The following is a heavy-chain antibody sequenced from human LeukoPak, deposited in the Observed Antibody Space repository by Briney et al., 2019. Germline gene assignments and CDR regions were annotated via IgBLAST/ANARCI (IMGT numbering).Heavy chain of an antibody. CDR3: ARGGTAVTTFGWLDP. Sequence: PSETLSLTCSVSGGSISGYFWSWLRQPPGKRLEWIGYIHYSGNTNYNTPLKSRVSMSVDTSKNQFSLKLSSVTAADTAVYYCARGGTAVTTFGWLDPWGPGTLVTVSS. D-gene: IGHD4-11*01. CDR2: IHYSGNT. CDR1: GGSISGYF. J-gene: IGHJ5*02. V-gene: IGHV4-59*01.